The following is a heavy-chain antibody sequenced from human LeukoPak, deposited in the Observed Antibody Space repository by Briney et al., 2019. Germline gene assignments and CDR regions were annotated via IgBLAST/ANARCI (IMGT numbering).Heavy chain of an antibody. V-gene: IGHV3-7*01. CDR2: IKQDGSEK. Sequence: GGSLRLSCAASGFTFSSYWMSWVRQAPGKGLEWVANIKQDGSEKYYVDSVKGRFTISRDNAKNSLYLQMNSLRAEDTAVYHCARDGEYYYGSGSYYKGGYWGQGTLVTVSS. CDR3: ARDGEYYYGSGSYYKGGY. D-gene: IGHD3-10*01. J-gene: IGHJ4*02. CDR1: GFTFSSYW.